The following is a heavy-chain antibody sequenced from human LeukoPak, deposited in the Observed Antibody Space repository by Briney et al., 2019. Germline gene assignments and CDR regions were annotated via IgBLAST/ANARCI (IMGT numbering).Heavy chain of an antibody. CDR3: ARDRNYGLCDY. D-gene: IGHD4-11*01. Sequence: ASVKVSCKASGYTFTSYYMHWVRQAPGQGLEWMGIINPSGGSTNYAQKLQGRVTMTTDTSTSTAYMELRSLRSDDTAVYYCARDRNYGLCDYWGQGTLVTVSS. CDR1: GYTFTSYY. CDR2: INPSGGST. V-gene: IGHV1-46*01. J-gene: IGHJ4*02.